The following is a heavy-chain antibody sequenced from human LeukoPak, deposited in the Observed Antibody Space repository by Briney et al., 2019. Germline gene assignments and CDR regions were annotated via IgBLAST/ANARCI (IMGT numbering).Heavy chain of an antibody. CDR3: ASLYGEVLDY. Sequence: PGGSLRLSCAASGFTFSNYNMNWVRQAPGKGLEWVSYISSSSSTIYYADSVKGRFTISRVNAKNSLYLQMNSLRAEDTAVYYCASLYGEVLDYWGQGTLVTVSS. V-gene: IGHV3-48*01. D-gene: IGHD4-17*01. CDR2: ISSSSSTI. CDR1: GFTFSNYN. J-gene: IGHJ4*02.